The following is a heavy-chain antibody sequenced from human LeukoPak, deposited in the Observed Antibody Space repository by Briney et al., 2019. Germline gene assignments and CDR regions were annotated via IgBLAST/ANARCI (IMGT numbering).Heavy chain of an antibody. D-gene: IGHD3-10*01. CDR2: ISGSGGST. CDR1: GFTFSSYA. CDR3: ARGIGMVWDFYYYMDV. Sequence: GGSLRLSCAASGFTFSSYAMSWVRQAPGKGLEWVSAISGSGGSTYYADSVKGRFTISRDNAKNSLFLQMNSLRAEDTAVYYCARGIGMVWDFYYYMDVRGKGTTVTVSS. J-gene: IGHJ6*03. V-gene: IGHV3-23*01.